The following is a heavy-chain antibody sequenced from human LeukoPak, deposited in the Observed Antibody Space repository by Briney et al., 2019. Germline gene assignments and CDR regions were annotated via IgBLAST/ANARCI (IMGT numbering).Heavy chain of an antibody. CDR3: ATYDTASDV. J-gene: IGHJ6*04. CDR2: IYYSGST. V-gene: IGHV4-30-4*01. D-gene: IGHD5-18*01. CDR1: GGSISSGNYY. Sequence: TLSLTSTVSGGSISSGNYYWSWIRQPPGKGLEWIGYIYYSGSTYYNPSLKSRVTISVDTSKNQFSLKLTSVTGADTAVYYCATYDTASDVWGKGTTVTVSS.